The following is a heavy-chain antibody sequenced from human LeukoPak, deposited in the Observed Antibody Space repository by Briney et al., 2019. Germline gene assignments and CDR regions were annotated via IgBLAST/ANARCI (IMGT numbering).Heavy chain of an antibody. J-gene: IGHJ4*02. D-gene: IGHD1-26*01. V-gene: IGHV1-2*02. CDR1: GYTFTNYE. Sequence: ASVKVSCKASGYTFTNYEINWVRQATGQGLEWMGWMSPNSGGTNYAQKFQGRVTMTRDTSISTAYMELSRLRSDDTAVYYCARGPYSGSWFDYWGQGTLVTVSS. CDR3: ARGPYSGSWFDY. CDR2: MSPNSGGT.